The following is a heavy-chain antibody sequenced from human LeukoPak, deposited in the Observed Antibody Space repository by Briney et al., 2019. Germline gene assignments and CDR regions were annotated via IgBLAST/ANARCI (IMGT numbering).Heavy chain of an antibody. D-gene: IGHD3-16*01. Sequence: SETLSLTCTVSGGSISSSSYYWGWIRQPPGKGLEWIGSTYYSGSTYYNPSLKSRVTISVDTSKNQFSLKLSSVTAADAAVYYCARHGASGMDVWGQGTTVTVSS. V-gene: IGHV4-39*01. CDR2: TYYSGST. CDR1: GGSISSSSYY. J-gene: IGHJ6*02. CDR3: ARHGASGMDV.